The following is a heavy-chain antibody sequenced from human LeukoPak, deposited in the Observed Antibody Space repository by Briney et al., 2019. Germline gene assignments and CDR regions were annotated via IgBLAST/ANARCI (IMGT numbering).Heavy chain of an antibody. CDR1: GDSIDPYS. Sequence: PSETLSPTCTISGDSIDPYSWSWISQLPGKGLEWVGYISHIGTIKYNTSLMSRVSMGLDKPNNEFSLSLRSVTATDTALYFCARHQDSTVFNYWGRGVPVIVSS. J-gene: IGHJ4*02. D-gene: IGHD2/OR15-2a*01. V-gene: IGHV4-59*08. CDR2: ISHIGTI. CDR3: ARHQDSTVFNY.